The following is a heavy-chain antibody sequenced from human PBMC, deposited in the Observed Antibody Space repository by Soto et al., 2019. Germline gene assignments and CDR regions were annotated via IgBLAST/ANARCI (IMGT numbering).Heavy chain of an antibody. Sequence: QVQLVQSGAEVKKPGASVKVSCMASGDTFSGYGFNWVRQAPGQGLEWMGWISSYNGNTNYAQNFQGRVTMTTDTSTSTDYMELRNLRSDATAVYYCARDPNVYSRSSFGDFWGQGTLVTVSS. CDR2: ISSYNGNT. V-gene: IGHV1-18*01. CDR3: ARDPNVYSRSSFGDF. CDR1: GDTFSGYG. J-gene: IGHJ4*02. D-gene: IGHD6-6*01.